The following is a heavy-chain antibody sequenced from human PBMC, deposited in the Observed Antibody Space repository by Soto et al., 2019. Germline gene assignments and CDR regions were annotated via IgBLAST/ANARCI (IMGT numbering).Heavy chain of an antibody. Sequence: QVQLEQSGDEVKKPGASVKVSCKASGYIFVNYGIAWVRQAPGQGLEWLGWISAYTGNTYYATKVQGRLTLTTDTATCTALMDMGILRPADTAVYYYALVDLYVAPTPQDVWGQGTTVTVSS. J-gene: IGHJ6*02. CDR2: ISAYTGNT. D-gene: IGHD3-16*01. CDR3: ALVDLYVAPTPQDV. CDR1: GYIFVNYG. V-gene: IGHV1-18*01.